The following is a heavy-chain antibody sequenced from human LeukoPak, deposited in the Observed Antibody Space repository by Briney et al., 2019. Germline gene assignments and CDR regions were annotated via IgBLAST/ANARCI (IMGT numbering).Heavy chain of an antibody. CDR3: AKGSYYYYYMDV. CDR1: GFTFSSYK. D-gene: IGHD3-10*01. CDR2: ISTSGTYI. Sequence: GGSLRLSCAASGFTFSSYKMNWVRQAPGKGVEWVSSISTSGTYIYYADSLKGRFTISRDNSKNTLYLQMNSLRAEDTAVYYCAKGSYYYYYMDVWGKGTTVTVSS. V-gene: IGHV3-21*04. J-gene: IGHJ6*03.